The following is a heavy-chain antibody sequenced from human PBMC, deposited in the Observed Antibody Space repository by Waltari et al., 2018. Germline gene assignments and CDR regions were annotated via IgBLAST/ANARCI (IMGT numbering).Heavy chain of an antibody. CDR1: GFSFSGSW. CDR2: INPDGSGE. Sequence: EVQLQESGRGLVQPGGSLRLSGAAYGFSFSGSWMTWVRQAPGKGLEWVAEINPDGSGEYYVDSVNGRFTISRDNTKNSLYLQMNSLRPDATAVYFCARDPAFGAFDFWGQGTVVTVSS. D-gene: IGHD3-10*01. J-gene: IGHJ3*01. V-gene: IGHV3-7*01. CDR3: ARDPAFGAFDF.